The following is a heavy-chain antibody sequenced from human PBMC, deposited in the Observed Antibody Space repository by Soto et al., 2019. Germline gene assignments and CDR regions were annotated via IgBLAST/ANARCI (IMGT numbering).Heavy chain of an antibody. CDR1: GGSISSYY. V-gene: IGHV4-59*01. CDR2: IYYSGST. CDR3: ARALKDFWSGYYSHFDY. J-gene: IGHJ4*02. Sequence: SETLSLTCTVSGGSISSYYWSWIRQPPGKGLEWIGYIYYSGSTNYNPSLKSRVTISVDTSKNQFSLKLSSVTAADTAVYYCARALKDFWSGYYSHFDYWGQGTLVTVSS. D-gene: IGHD3-3*01.